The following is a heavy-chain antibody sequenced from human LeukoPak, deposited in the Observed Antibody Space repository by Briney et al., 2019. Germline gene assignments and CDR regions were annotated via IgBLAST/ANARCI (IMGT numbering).Heavy chain of an antibody. CDR1: GLTFSSHW. J-gene: IGHJ3*02. Sequence: GGSLRLSCAASGLTFSSHWMHWVRQAPGKGLVWVSRITNDGSSTTYADSVKGRFTISRDNAKNMLYLQVNSLRAEDTAVYYCAREGVYYDILTHDAFDIWGQGTMVTVSS. CDR3: AREGVYYDILTHDAFDI. CDR2: ITNDGSST. V-gene: IGHV3-74*01. D-gene: IGHD3-9*01.